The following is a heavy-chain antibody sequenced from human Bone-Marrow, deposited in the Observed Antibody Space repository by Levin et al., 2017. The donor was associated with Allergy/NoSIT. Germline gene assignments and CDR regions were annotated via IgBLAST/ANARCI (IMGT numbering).Heavy chain of an antibody. D-gene: IGHD4-11*01. V-gene: IGHV3-30-3*01. CDR2: ISYDGDDK. CDR1: GFTFSSYT. Sequence: LSLTCEASGFTFSSYTMHWVRQAPGKGLEWVTVISYDGDDKYYADSVKGRFTISRDDSKNTLYLQMNSLRADDTAVYYCVASRTTGWGQGTLVTVSS. CDR3: VASRTTG. J-gene: IGHJ4*02.